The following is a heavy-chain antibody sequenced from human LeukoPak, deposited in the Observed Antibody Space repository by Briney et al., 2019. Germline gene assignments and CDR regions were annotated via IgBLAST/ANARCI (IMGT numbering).Heavy chain of an antibody. V-gene: IGHV3-30*02. D-gene: IGHD3-10*01. Sequence: PGGSLRLSCAPSGFTFSSFDMNWVRQPPDKGLEWVAFIKFDGSQKYYADSVRGRFTVSRYNSRNMLYLQLDSLRDDDTAVYFCARRLPDSGSYSPDCWGQGTLVTVSS. CDR1: GFTFSSFD. CDR3: ARRLPDSGSYSPDC. J-gene: IGHJ4*02. CDR2: IKFDGSQK.